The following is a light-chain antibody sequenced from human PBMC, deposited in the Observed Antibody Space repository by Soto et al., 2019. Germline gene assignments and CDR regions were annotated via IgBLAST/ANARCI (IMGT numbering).Light chain of an antibody. CDR1: QSISVW. J-gene: IGKJ1*01. CDR3: QQYNSYSPT. CDR2: KAS. V-gene: IGKV1-5*03. Sequence: DIQMTQSPSTLSASVGDRVTITCRASQSISVWLAWYQQKAGKAPNLLIYKASRLESGVPSRLSGSGSETEFTLTISSLQPDDFATYYCQQYNSYSPTFGQGTKVDIK.